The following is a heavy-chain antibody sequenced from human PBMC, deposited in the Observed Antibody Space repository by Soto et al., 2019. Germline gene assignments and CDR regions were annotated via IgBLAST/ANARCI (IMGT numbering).Heavy chain of an antibody. CDR2: ISGSGGST. J-gene: IGHJ4*02. CDR1: GFTFSSYA. CDR3: AKEVPIRGRAPLDY. Sequence: LSLSCAASGFTFSSYAMSWVRQAPGKGLEWVSAISGSGGSTYYADSVKGRFTISRDNSKNTLYLQMNSLRAEDTAVYYCAKEVPIRGRAPLDYWGQGTLVTVSS. D-gene: IGHD2-15*01. V-gene: IGHV3-23*01.